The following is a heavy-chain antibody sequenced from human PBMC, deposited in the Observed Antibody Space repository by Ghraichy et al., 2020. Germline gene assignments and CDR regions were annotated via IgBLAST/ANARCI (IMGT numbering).Heavy chain of an antibody. V-gene: IGHV3-23*01. D-gene: IGHD3-3*01. J-gene: IGHJ4*02. Sequence: GGSLRLSCAASGFTFSSYAMSWVRQAPGKGLEWVSAISGSGGSTYYADSVKGRFTISRDNSKNTLYLQMNSLRAEDTAVYYCAKEAAYYDFWSGYYFTGPGWYYFDYWGQGTLVTVSS. CDR1: GFTFSSYA. CDR3: AKEAAYYDFWSGYYFTGPGWYYFDY. CDR2: ISGSGGST.